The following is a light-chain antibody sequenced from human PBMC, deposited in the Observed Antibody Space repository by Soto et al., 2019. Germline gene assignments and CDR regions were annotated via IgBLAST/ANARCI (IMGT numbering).Light chain of an antibody. CDR2: DVS. Sequence: QSALTQPRSVSGSPGQSVTISCTGTSSDVGGYNFVSWYQQHPGKAPKILIYDVSKRPSGVPDRFSGSKSGNTASLTISGLQAEDEADYYCCSYAGEYTVVAFGGGTKLTVL. CDR1: SSDVGGYNF. CDR3: CSYAGEYTVVA. V-gene: IGLV2-11*01. J-gene: IGLJ2*01.